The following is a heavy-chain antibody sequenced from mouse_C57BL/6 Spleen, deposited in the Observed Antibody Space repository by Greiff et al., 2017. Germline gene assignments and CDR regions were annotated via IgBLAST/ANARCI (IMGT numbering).Heavy chain of an antibody. CDR1: GYTFTSYW. J-gene: IGHJ4*01. CDR3: ASHGSLYYYAMDY. D-gene: IGHD1-1*01. Sequence: QVQLQQPGAELVRPGSSVKLSCKASGYTFTSYWMDWVKQRPGQGLEWIGNIYPSDSETHYNQKFKDKATLTVDKSSSTAYMQISSLTSEDSAVYYCASHGSLYYYAMDYWGQGTSVTVSS. CDR2: IYPSDSET. V-gene: IGHV1-61*01.